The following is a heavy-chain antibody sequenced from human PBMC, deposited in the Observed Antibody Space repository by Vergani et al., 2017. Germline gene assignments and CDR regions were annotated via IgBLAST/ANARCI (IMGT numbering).Heavy chain of an antibody. Sequence: QVQLQESGPGLVKPSQTLSLTCTVSGGSIGSGIFYWSWVRQTAGKGLEWIGRVNPSGSANYNPSLKSRVAMSVDTSKNQFSLKLTSVTAADSAIYYCAGDTHSWQRADRWGQGLLVSVSS. CDR1: GGSIGSGIFY. D-gene: IGHD6-13*01. V-gene: IGHV4-61*02. J-gene: IGHJ5*02. CDR3: AGDTHSWQRADR. CDR2: VNPSGSA.